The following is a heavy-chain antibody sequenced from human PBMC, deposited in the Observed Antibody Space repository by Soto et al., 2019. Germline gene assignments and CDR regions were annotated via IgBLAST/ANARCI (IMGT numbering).Heavy chain of an antibody. D-gene: IGHD2-21*01. CDR1: GYRFSRYG. CDR3: ARDEEDANLMIVVLPGDY. CDR2: VSIYDGNT. V-gene: IGHV1-18*01. J-gene: IGHJ4*02. Sequence: QVQLVQSGGEVKEPGASVKVSCKASGYRFSRYGINWVRQAPGQGLEWMGWVSIYDGNTQYAQKFQGRITMTTDTSTNTVYLELRSLTSDDTAVYYCARDEEDANLMIVVLPGDYWGQGTLVSVSS.